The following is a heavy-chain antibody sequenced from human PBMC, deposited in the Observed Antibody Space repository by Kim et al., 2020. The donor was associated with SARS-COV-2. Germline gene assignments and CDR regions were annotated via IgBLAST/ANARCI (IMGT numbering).Heavy chain of an antibody. J-gene: IGHJ6*02. CDR2: IYYSGST. V-gene: IGHV4-59*01. CDR3: AQAGAAAGDYYYYGMDV. D-gene: IGHD6-13*01. Sequence: SETLSLTCTVSGGSISSYYWSWIRQPPGKGLEWIGYIYYSGSTNYNPSLKSRVTISVDTSKNQFSLKLSSVTAADTAVYYCAQAGAAAGDYYYYGMDVWGQGTTVTVSS. CDR1: GGSISSYY.